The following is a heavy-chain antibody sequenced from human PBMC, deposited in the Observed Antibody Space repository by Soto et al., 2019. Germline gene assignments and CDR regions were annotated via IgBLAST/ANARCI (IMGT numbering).Heavy chain of an antibody. CDR3: VRARSTDSRPDY. CDR2: ISAYNGNT. CDR1: GYTFTSYG. V-gene: IGHV1-18*04. D-gene: IGHD3-22*01. J-gene: IGHJ4*02. Sequence: ASVKVSCKASGYTFTSYGISWVRQAPGQGLEWMGWISAYNGNTNYAQKLQGRVTMTTDTSTSTAYMELRSLRSDDTAVYYCVRARSTDSRPDYWGQGTLVTVSS.